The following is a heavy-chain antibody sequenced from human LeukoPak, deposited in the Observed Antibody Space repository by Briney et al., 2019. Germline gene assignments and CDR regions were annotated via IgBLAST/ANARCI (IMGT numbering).Heavy chain of an antibody. V-gene: IGHV4-59*08. CDR2: IYYSGST. D-gene: IGHD6-19*01. CDR3: ARGQWLVNY. Sequence: SETLSLTCTVSGGSISSYYWSWIRQPPGKGLEWIGYIYYSGSTNYNPSLKSRVTISVDTSKNQFSLKLSSVTAADTAVYYCARGQWLVNYWGQGTLVTVSS. J-gene: IGHJ4*02. CDR1: GGSISSYY.